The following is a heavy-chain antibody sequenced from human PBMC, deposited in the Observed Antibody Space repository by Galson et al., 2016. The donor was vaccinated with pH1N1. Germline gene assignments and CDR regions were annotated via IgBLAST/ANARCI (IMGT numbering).Heavy chain of an antibody. CDR1: GFTFSNYW. D-gene: IGHD6-13*01. CDR3: ARAIFAAAAV. V-gene: IGHV3-7*03. J-gene: IGHJ4*02. Sequence: SLRLSCAASGFTFSNYWMSWVRQAPGKGLEWVANINQTGSVQYYVASVKGRFAIPRDNAKNSLYLQMNNLTAEDTAVYYCARAIFAAAAVWGQGTLVTVSS. CDR2: INQTGSVQ.